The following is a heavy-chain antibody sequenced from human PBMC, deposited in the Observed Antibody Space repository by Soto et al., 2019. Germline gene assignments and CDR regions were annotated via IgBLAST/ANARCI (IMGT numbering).Heavy chain of an antibody. CDR2: IYYSGST. Sequence: QLQLQESGQGLVKPSETLSLTCTVSGGSISSSSYYGGWIRQPPGKGLEWIGSIYYSGSTYYNPSLKSRVTMSVDTSKNQFSLKLSSVTAADTAVYYCARTSGTALLHYWGQGTLVTVSS. CDR3: ARTSGTALLHY. V-gene: IGHV4-39*01. CDR1: GGSISSSSYY. J-gene: IGHJ4*02. D-gene: IGHD1-26*01.